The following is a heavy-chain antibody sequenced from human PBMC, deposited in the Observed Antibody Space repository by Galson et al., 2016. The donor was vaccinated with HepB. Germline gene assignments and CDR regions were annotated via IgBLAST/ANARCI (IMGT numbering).Heavy chain of an antibody. CDR1: GYIFDRYY. CDR2: INPYNGGT. CDR3: ARDLRVESPKYGEYPGMDV. V-gene: IGHV1-2*02. Sequence: SVKVSCKASGYIFDRYYIQWFRQAPGLGLEWMGWINPYNGGTESAQKFQGRVTMTRDTSINTVYMDLSGLTSDDTAEYYCARDLRVESPKYGEYPGMDVWGQGTTVTVSS. D-gene: IGHD2/OR15-2a*01. J-gene: IGHJ6*02.